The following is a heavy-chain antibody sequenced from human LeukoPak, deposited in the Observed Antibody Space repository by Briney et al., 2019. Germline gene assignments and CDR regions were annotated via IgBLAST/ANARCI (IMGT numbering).Heavy chain of an antibody. D-gene: IGHD3-3*01. V-gene: IGHV4-4*07. Sequence: SETLSLTCAVSGGYISSYYWSWIRQPAGKGLEWIGRIYTSGSTNYNPSLKNRVTMSVDTSKNQFSLKLSSVTAADTAVYYCAREWPPDFWSVIDAFGIWGQGTMVTVSS. CDR3: AREWPPDFWSVIDAFGI. CDR2: IYTSGST. J-gene: IGHJ3*02. CDR1: GGYISSYY.